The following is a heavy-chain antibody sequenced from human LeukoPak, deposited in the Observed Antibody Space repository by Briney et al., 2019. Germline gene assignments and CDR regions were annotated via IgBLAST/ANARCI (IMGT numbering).Heavy chain of an antibody. V-gene: IGHV4-59*01. J-gene: IGHJ4*02. CDR2: IYYSGST. CDR3: ATYDFWSGYFDY. D-gene: IGHD3-3*01. CDR1: GGSISSYY. Sequence: SETLSLTCTVSGGSISSYYWSWIRQPPGKGLEWIGYIYYSGSTNYNPSLKSRVTISVDTSKNQFSRKLSSVTAADTAVYYCATYDFWSGYFDYWGQGTLVTVSS.